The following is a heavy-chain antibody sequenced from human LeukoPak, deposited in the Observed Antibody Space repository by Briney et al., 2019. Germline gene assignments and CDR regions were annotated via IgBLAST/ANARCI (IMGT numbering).Heavy chain of an antibody. V-gene: IGHV4-4*07. CDR1: GGSISSYY. D-gene: IGHD6-13*01. J-gene: IGHJ3*02. CDR3: ARLQLVGDAFDI. Sequence: SETLSLTCTVSGGSISSYYWSWIRQPAGKGLEWIGRIYTSGGTNYNPSLKSRVTMSVDTSKNQFALKLSSVTAADTAVYYCARLQLVGDAFDIWGQGTMVTVSS. CDR2: IYTSGGT.